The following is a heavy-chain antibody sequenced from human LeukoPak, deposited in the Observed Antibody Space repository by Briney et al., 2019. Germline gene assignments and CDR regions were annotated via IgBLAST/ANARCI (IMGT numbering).Heavy chain of an antibody. CDR3: AREGRSGIIWFDP. V-gene: IGHV1-69*04. CDR2: IIPILGIA. Sequence: SVKVSCKASGGTFTTYTISWVRQAPGQGLEWMGRIIPILGIANYAQKFQGRVTITADKSTSTAYMELSSLRSEDTAVYYCAREGRSGIIWFDPWGQGTLVTVSS. CDR1: GGTFTTYT. J-gene: IGHJ5*02. D-gene: IGHD3-16*01.